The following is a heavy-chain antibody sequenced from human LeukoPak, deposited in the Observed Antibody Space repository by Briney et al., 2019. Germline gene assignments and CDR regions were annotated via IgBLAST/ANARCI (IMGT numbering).Heavy chain of an antibody. Sequence: AGGSLRLSCAASGFTFSNYAMNWARQAPGKGLEWVSSISGSGVNTYYADSVRGRFTISRDNSKNTLFLHMNSLRAEDTAVYFCAKTPLNYYDSSGETGFDYWGQGTLVTVSS. CDR1: GFTFSNYA. J-gene: IGHJ4*02. V-gene: IGHV3-23*01. CDR2: ISGSGVNT. D-gene: IGHD3-22*01. CDR3: AKTPLNYYDSSGETGFDY.